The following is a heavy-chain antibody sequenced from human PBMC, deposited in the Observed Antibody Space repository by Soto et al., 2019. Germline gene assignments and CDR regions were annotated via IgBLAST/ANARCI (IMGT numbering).Heavy chain of an antibody. CDR3: TRESNWNYQWVYNYGMDV. V-gene: IGHV1-69*01. CDR2: IIPMYGTA. D-gene: IGHD1-7*01. Sequence: QVQLVQTGAEVKKPGSSVKVSCKASGGTFSRHGISWVRQAPGQGLEWMGGIIPMYGTANYAQKLQGRGTITADDSTSTAYMELRSLRYEDTAVYYCTRESNWNYQWVYNYGMDVWGQGTTVTVSS. J-gene: IGHJ6*02. CDR1: GGTFSRHG.